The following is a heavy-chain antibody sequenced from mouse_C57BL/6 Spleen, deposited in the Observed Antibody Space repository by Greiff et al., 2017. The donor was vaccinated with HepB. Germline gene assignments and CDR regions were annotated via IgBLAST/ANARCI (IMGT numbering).Heavy chain of an antibody. CDR2: ISRGGDNS. J-gene: IGHJ2*01. V-gene: IGHV5-9-1*02. CDR1: GFTFTSYA. CDR3: TRAAATDPLYVDY. D-gene: IGHD1-1*01. Sequence: EVQLVESGEGLVKPGGSLKLSCAASGFTFTSYAMSWVRQTPEKRLEWVAYISRGGDNSYYADTVKGRFTISRENARNTLYLQLSRLKSEDTAMYYCTRAAATDPLYVDYWGQGTTLTVAS.